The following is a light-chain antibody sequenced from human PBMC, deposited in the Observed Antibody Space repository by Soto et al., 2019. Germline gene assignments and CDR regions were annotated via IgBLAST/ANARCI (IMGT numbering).Light chain of an antibody. Sequence: DIQMTQSPSFVSASVGDRVTIACRASQGLVSWLAWYQHKPGRAPKLLIHAASNLESGFPSRFSGSGSGTDFTLTISNVQPADFATYYCQQTSSFLFPFGGGTKVEIK. CDR2: AAS. CDR1: QGLVSW. J-gene: IGKJ4*01. CDR3: QQTSSFLFP. V-gene: IGKV1-12*01.